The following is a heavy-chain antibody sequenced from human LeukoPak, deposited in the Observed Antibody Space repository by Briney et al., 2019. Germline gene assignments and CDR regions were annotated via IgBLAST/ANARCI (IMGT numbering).Heavy chain of an antibody. CDR1: GYTLTELS. J-gene: IGHJ4*02. D-gene: IGHD5-18*01. CDR3: AGGRVYSLLDF. V-gene: IGHV1-24*01. CDR2: FDPQDHEA. Sequence: GGSVTVSCKVSGYTLTELSMHWVRHTHEKGLEWMGGFDPQDHEAIYAEKFQDRVIMTEDTSTDTVYMELSSLKSADTAVYYCAGGRVYSLLDFWGQGTLVAVSS.